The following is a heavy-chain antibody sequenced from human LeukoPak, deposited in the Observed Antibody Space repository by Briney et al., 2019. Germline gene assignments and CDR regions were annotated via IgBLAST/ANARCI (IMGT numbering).Heavy chain of an antibody. CDR3: IKQWLYLGAFDI. CDR1: GFTFSSYA. V-gene: IGHV3-23*01. CDR2: ISGSGAST. D-gene: IGHD6-19*01. Sequence: GGSLRLSCAASGFTFSSYAMSWVRQAPGKGLEWVSTISGSGASTYYADSVKGRFTISRDNSKNTLYPQMNSLRAEDTAVYYCIKQWLYLGAFDIWGQGTMVTVSS. J-gene: IGHJ3*02.